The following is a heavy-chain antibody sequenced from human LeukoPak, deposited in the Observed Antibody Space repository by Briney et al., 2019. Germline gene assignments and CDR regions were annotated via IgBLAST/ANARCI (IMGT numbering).Heavy chain of an antibody. Sequence: QPGGSLRLSCAASGFTFSSYAMSWVRQAPGKGLEWLSYISSGGSGIYYADSVKGRFTISRDNAKNSLYLQMNSLRGEDTAVYYCARVGREEQWLPGHDYWGQGTLVTVSS. CDR1: GFTFSSYA. D-gene: IGHD6-19*01. CDR3: ARVGREEQWLPGHDY. CDR2: ISSGGSGI. J-gene: IGHJ4*02. V-gene: IGHV3-48*04.